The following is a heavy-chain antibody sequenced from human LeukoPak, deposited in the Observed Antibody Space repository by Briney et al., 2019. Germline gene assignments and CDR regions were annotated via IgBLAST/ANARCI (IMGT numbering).Heavy chain of an antibody. CDR2: IKQDGSEK. J-gene: IGHJ4*01. Sequence: GGSLRLSCAASGFTFSTYWMSWVRQAPGKGLEWVANIKQDGSEKYYVDSVKGRFTISRDNAKNSLYLQMNSLRAEDTAVHYCARGHPRGWQGVPFDYWGPEPWSPSPQ. D-gene: IGHD6-19*01. V-gene: IGHV3-7*01. CDR3: ARGHPRGWQGVPFDY. CDR1: GFTFSTYW.